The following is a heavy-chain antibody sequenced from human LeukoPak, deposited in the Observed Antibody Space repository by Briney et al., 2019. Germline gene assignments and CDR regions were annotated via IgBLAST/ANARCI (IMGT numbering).Heavy chain of an antibody. J-gene: IGHJ6*02. CDR1: GFTFSSYA. Sequence: RTGGSLRLSCAASGFTFSSYAMHWVRQAPGKGLEWAAVIWSDGSDKYYADSVKGRFTISRDNAKNSLYLQMNSLRAEDTAVYYCARDMWYYYGSGTDYYGMDVWGQGTTVTVSS. CDR2: IWSDGSDK. D-gene: IGHD3-10*01. V-gene: IGHV3-33*01. CDR3: ARDMWYYYGSGTDYYGMDV.